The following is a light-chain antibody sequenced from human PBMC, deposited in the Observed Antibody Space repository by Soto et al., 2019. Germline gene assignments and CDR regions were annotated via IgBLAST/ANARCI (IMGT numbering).Light chain of an antibody. CDR2: EVS. Sequence: QSVLTQPASVSGSPGQSITISCTGTGSDVGSYKYVSWYQQHPGKAPKLIIFEVSNRPSGVSDRFSGSKSGNRASLTISGLQAEDEADYYCSSYTSISSLGVFGTGTKVTX. CDR1: GSDVGSYKY. J-gene: IGLJ1*01. CDR3: SSYTSISSLGV. V-gene: IGLV2-14*01.